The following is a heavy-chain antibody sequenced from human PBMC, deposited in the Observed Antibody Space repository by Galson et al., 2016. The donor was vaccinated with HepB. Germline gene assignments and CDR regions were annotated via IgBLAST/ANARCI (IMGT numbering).Heavy chain of an antibody. CDR2: IIPVSHTS. CDR1: GGTFSNYR. Sequence: SVKVSCKASGGTFSNYRIDWVRQAPGQGLEWMGGIIPVSHTSNYAQKFQVRVTITADESTSSSYMEMDSLKSEDTGVYYCARGGPSDQALLFPEPLRTWGLGTLVTVSS. V-gene: IGHV1-69*13. J-gene: IGHJ4*02. CDR3: ARGGPSDQALLFPEPLRT. D-gene: IGHD2-21*02.